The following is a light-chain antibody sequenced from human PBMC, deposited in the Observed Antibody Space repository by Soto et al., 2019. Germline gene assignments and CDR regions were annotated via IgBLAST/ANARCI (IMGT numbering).Light chain of an antibody. J-gene: IGKJ5*01. CDR1: QSVGSS. Sequence: PGIMKLSQGERASLSCRASQSVGSSLSWYQQKPGQAPKLLIYGASSRATGIPDRFSGSGSGTDFTLTISRLEPEDLAAYYFQQQCRSPICFGQRTRL. CDR3: QQQCRSPIC. CDR2: GAS. V-gene: IGKV3-20*01.